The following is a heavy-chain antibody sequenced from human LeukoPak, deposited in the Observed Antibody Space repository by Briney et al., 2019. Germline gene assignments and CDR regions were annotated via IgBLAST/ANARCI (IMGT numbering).Heavy chain of an antibody. V-gene: IGHV3-30-3*01. CDR2: ISYDGSNK. D-gene: IGHD4-17*01. CDR3: ARAYGLDY. J-gene: IGHJ4*02. CDR1: GFTYSSYA. Sequence: GGSLRLSCAAPGFTYSSYAMHWVRQAPGKGLEWVAVISYDGSNKYYADSVKGRFTISRDNSKNTLYLQMNSLRAEDTAVYYCARAYGLDYWGQGTLVTVSS.